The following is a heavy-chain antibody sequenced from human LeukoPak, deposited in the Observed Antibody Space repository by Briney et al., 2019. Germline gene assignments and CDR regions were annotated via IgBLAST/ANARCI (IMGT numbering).Heavy chain of an antibody. D-gene: IGHD3-22*01. CDR2: ISHSGST. J-gene: IGHJ4*02. Sequence: PSETLSLTCAVSGYSISSDYYWGWIRQPPGKGLEWIGSISHSGSTYYNPSLKSQVTISVDTSKNHFSLKLSSVTAADTAVYYCARNITMIVFDYWGQGTLVTVSS. CDR3: ARNITMIVFDY. V-gene: IGHV4-38-2*01. CDR1: GYSISSDYY.